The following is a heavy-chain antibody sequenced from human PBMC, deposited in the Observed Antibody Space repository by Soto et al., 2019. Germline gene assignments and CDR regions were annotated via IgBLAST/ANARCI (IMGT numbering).Heavy chain of an antibody. CDR3: AAIVGATSGWFDP. J-gene: IGHJ5*02. D-gene: IGHD1-26*01. V-gene: IGHV1-69*13. CDR1: GGTFSSYA. CDR2: IIPIFGTA. Sequence: SVKVSCKASGGTFSSYAISWVRQAPGQGLEWMGGIIPIFGTANYAQKFQGRVTITADESTSTAYMELSSLRSEDTAVYYCAAIVGATSGWFDPWGQGTLVTVSS.